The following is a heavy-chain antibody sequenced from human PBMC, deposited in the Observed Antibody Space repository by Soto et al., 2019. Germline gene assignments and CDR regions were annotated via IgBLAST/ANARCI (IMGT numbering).Heavy chain of an antibody. CDR1: GFTFSNAW. CDR3: TTESTLKNYSKYWAPFDY. D-gene: IGHD4-4*01. Sequence: GGSLRLSCAASGFTFSNAWMSWVRQAPGKGLEWVGRIKSKTDGGTTDYAAPVKGRFTISRDDSKNTLYLQMNSLKTEDTAVYYCTTESTLKNYSKYWAPFDYWGQGTLVTVSS. J-gene: IGHJ4*02. V-gene: IGHV3-15*01. CDR2: IKSKTDGGTT.